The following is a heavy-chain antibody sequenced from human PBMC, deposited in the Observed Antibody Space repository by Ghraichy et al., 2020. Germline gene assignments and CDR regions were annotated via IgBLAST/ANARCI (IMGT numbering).Heavy chain of an antibody. D-gene: IGHD3-22*01. CDR3: ARMGPLNNYYDSSGYYPYYYYYGMDV. V-gene: IGHV4-4*07. CDR2: IYTSGST. J-gene: IGHJ6*02. CDR1: GGSISSYY. Sequence: SETLSLTCTVSGGSISSYYWSWIRQPAGKGLEWIGRIYTSGSTNYNPSLKSRVTMSVDTSKNQFSLKLSSVTAADTAVYYCARMGPLNNYYDSSGYYPYYYYYGMDVWGQGTTVTVSS.